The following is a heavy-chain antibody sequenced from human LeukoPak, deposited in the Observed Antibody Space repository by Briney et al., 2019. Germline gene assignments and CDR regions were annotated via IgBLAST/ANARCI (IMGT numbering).Heavy chain of an antibody. CDR2: ISGSGGST. J-gene: IGHJ3*02. CDR3: AKYRHFGVVPAAYIGGDAFDI. CDR1: GFTFSSYA. D-gene: IGHD2-2*01. Sequence: GGSLRLSCAASGFTFSSYAMSWVRQAPGKGLEWVSAISGSGGSTYYADSVKGRFTISGDNSKNTLYLQMNSLRAEDTAVYYCAKYRHFGVVPAAYIGGDAFDIWGQGTMVTVSS. V-gene: IGHV3-23*01.